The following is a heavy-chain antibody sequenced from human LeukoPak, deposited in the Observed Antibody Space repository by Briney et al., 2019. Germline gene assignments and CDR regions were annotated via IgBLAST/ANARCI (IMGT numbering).Heavy chain of an antibody. CDR1: GFTFSSYG. J-gene: IGHJ4*02. V-gene: IGHV3-23*01. Sequence: GGSLRLSCAASGFTFSSYGMTWGRQAPGRGVEWVSGISVSGVSTYYADSVKGRFIIYRDNPKNMLYLQMNRLRAEDMAVYYCARVASGTLDYWGQGTLVTVSS. CDR3: ARVASGTLDY. CDR2: ISVSGVST. D-gene: IGHD6-25*01.